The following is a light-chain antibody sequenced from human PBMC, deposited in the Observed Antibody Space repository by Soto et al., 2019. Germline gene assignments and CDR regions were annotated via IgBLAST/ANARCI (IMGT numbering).Light chain of an antibody. CDR1: EGVGSS. CDR2: GAS. V-gene: IGKV3-15*01. CDR3: QQYNDWPRT. Sequence: ETVMTQSPATLSVSPGERVTLSFRASEGVGSSLAWYQQKPGQAPRVLIYGASTTAPGIPARFSGSGSGTEFTLTISSLQSEDSAVYHCQQYNDWPRTFGQGTTGDIK. J-gene: IGKJ1*01.